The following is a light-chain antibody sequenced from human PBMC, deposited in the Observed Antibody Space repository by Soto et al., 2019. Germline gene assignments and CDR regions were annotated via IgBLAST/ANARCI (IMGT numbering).Light chain of an antibody. V-gene: IGLV2-14*03. CDR3: CSYTRSGTLI. CDR1: SGDVGGYNY. J-gene: IGLJ1*01. CDR2: DVS. Sequence: QSVLTQPASVSGSPGQSITISCTGTSGDVGGYNYVSWYQHHPGKAPKLMIFDVSNRPSGVSNRFSGSKSGNTASLTISGLQPEDEADYYCCSYTRSGTLIFGTGTKVTVL.